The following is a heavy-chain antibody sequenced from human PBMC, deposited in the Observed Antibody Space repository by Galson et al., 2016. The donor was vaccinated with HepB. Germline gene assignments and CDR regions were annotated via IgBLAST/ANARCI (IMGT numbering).Heavy chain of an antibody. CDR2: IDPKDSYT. J-gene: IGHJ6*02. CDR1: GYTFTNYW. Sequence: QSGAEVKKPGESLRISCKGSGYTFTNYWIDWVRQMPGKGLEWIGRIDPKDSYTNYNPSFQGLVTISTDRSIDTAYLHWTPLKASDTAMYYCARHPRPVVVYGMDVWGQGTTVTVSS. V-gene: IGHV5-10-1*01. CDR3: ARHPRPVVVYGMDV.